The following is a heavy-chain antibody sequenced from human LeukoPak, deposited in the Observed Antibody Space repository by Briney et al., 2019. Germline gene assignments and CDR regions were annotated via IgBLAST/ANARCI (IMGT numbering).Heavy chain of an antibody. CDR2: IYHSGTT. D-gene: IGHD1-26*01. Sequence: PSETLSLTCAVSGGSISSNNWWSWVRQPPGKGLEWIGEIYHSGTTNYNPSLGSRVTISVDKSKNQFSLKLSSVTAADTAVYYCARDQGELNWYFDLWGRGTLVTVSS. CDR3: ARDQGELNWYFDL. J-gene: IGHJ2*01. V-gene: IGHV4-4*02. CDR1: GGSISSNNW.